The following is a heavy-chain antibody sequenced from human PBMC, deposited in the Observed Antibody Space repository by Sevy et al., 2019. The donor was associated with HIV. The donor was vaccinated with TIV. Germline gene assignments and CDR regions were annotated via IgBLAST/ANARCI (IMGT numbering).Heavy chain of an antibody. J-gene: IGHJ4*02. CDR3: STHAGIAAAGRVFDY. D-gene: IGHD6-13*01. Sequence: GGSLRLSCAASGFTFSDHYMEWVRQAPGKGLEWVGRTRKKADGYTTEYAASVKGRFTISRDDSENSLYLQMNSLKTEATAVYYCSTHAGIAAAGRVFDYWGQGALVTVSS. CDR2: TRKKADGYTT. V-gene: IGHV3-72*01. CDR1: GFTFSDHY.